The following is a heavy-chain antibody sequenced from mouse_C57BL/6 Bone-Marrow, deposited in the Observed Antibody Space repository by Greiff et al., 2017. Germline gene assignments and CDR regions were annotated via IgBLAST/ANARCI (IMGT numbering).Heavy chain of an antibody. CDR3: ATFITTVPWYFDV. J-gene: IGHJ1*03. D-gene: IGHD1-1*01. Sequence: QVQLQQSGAELVKPGASVKLSCKASGYTFTSYWMHWVKQRPGQGLEWIGMIHPNSGSTNYNEKFKSKATLTVDKSSSTAYMQLSSLTSEDSAVYYCATFITTVPWYFDVWGTGTTVTVSS. CDR2: IHPNSGST. CDR1: GYTFTSYW. V-gene: IGHV1-64*01.